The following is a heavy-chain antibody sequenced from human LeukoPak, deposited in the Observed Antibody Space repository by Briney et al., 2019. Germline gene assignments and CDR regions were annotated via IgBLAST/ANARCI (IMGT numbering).Heavy chain of an antibody. V-gene: IGHV3-33*01. CDR2: IWYDGSNK. D-gene: IGHD5-24*01. Sequence: GGSLRLSCAASGFTFSSYGMHWVRQAPGKGLEWVAVIWYDGSNKYYADSVKGLFTISRDNSKNTLYLQMNSLRAEDTAVYYCARGYTQRDGYNVVYFDYWGQGTLVTVSS. CDR3: ARGYTQRDGYNVVYFDY. J-gene: IGHJ4*02. CDR1: GFTFSSYG.